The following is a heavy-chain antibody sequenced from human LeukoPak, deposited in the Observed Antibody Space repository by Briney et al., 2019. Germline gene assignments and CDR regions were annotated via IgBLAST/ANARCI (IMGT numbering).Heavy chain of an antibody. J-gene: IGHJ5*02. Sequence: SETLSLTCTVSGGSISSSSYYWGWIRQPPGKGLEWIGSIYYSGSTYYNPSLKSRVTISVDTSKNQFSLKLSSVTAADTAVYYCASSTPKTDWFDPWGQGTLVTVSS. D-gene: IGHD2-2*01. V-gene: IGHV4-39*07. CDR1: GGSISSSSYY. CDR3: ASSTPKTDWFDP. CDR2: IYYSGST.